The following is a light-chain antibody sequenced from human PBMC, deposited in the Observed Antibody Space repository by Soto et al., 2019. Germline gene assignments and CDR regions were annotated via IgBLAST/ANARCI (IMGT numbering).Light chain of an antibody. V-gene: IGKV3-11*01. CDR2: ESS. Sequence: EIVLTQSPATLSLSPGERATLSCRASQSVSSYLAWYQQKPGQAPRLLIYESSNRATGIPARFSGSGSGTEFTLTISSLEPEDFAVYYCQQRTDWVTFGGGTKVEIK. CDR3: QQRTDWVT. CDR1: QSVSSY. J-gene: IGKJ4*01.